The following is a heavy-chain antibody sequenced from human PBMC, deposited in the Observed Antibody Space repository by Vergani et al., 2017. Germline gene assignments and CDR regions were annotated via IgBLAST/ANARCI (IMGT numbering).Heavy chain of an antibody. Sequence: EVQLLESGGGLVQPGGSLRLSCAASGFTFSSYAMSWVRQAPGKGLEWVAFIRSKAYGGTTEYAASVKGRFTISRDDSKSIAYLQMNSLKTEDTAVYYCTRDPYPVPDAFDIWGQGTMVTVSS. V-gene: IGHV3-49*04. J-gene: IGHJ3*02. CDR1: GFTFSSYA. CDR2: IRSKAYGGTT. CDR3: TRDPYPVPDAFDI. D-gene: IGHD4-17*01.